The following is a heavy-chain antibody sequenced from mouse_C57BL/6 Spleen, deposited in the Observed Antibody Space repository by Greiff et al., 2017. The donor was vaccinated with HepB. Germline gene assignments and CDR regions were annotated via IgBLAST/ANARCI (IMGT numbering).Heavy chain of an antibody. J-gene: IGHJ2*01. Sequence: VKLMESGAELVRPGASVTLSCKASGYTFTDYEMHWVKQTPVHGLEWIGAIDPETGGTAYNQKFKGKAILTADKSSSTAYMELRSLTSEDSAVYYCTRWGYGSSHDYWGQGTTLTVSS. CDR3: TRWGYGSSHDY. V-gene: IGHV1-15*01. CDR1: GYTFTDYE. D-gene: IGHD1-1*01. CDR2: IDPETGGT.